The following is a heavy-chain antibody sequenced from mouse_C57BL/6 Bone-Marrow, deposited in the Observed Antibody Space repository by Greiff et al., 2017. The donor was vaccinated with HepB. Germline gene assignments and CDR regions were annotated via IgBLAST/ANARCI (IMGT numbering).Heavy chain of an antibody. D-gene: IGHD2-2*01. CDR1: GYAFSSSW. Sequence: QVQLQQSGPELVKPGASVKISCKASGYAFSSSWMNWVKQRPGKGLEWIGRIYPGDGDTNYNGKFKGKATLTADKSSSTAYMQLSSLTSEDSAVYFCARGGYDGVDYWGQGTTLTVSS. CDR2: IYPGDGDT. CDR3: ARGGYDGVDY. J-gene: IGHJ2*01. V-gene: IGHV1-82*01.